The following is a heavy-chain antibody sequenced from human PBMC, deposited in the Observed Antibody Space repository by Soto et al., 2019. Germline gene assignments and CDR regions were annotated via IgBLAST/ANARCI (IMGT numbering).Heavy chain of an antibody. Sequence: RSLTCAVYGGSFSGYYWSWIRQPPGKGLEWIGEINHSGSTNYNPSLKSRVTISVDTSKNQFSLKLSSVTAADTAVYYCARGIRITIFGVARYYYGMDVWGQGTTVTVSS. D-gene: IGHD3-3*01. CDR1: GGSFSGYY. CDR3: ARGIRITIFGVARYYYGMDV. V-gene: IGHV4-34*01. J-gene: IGHJ6*02. CDR2: INHSGST.